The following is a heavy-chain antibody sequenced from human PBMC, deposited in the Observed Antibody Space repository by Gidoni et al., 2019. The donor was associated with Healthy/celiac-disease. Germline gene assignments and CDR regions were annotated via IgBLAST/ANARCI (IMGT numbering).Heavy chain of an antibody. Sequence: QVQLVESGGGVVQPGRSLRRSCAASGFTFSSYGMHWVRQAPGKGLEWVAVISYDGSNKYYADSVKGRFTISRDNSKNTLYLQMNSLRAEDTAVYYCAKDLSDSPDAFDIWGQGTMVTVSS. CDR3: AKDLSDSPDAFDI. CDR1: GFTFSSYG. V-gene: IGHV3-30*18. CDR2: ISYDGSNK. D-gene: IGHD2-21*02. J-gene: IGHJ3*02.